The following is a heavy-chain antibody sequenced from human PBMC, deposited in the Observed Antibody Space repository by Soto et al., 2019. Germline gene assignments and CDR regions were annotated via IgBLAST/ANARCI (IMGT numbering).Heavy chain of an antibody. Sequence: XGSLRLSCAASGFTFSSYAMSCVRQAPGKGLEWVSAISGSGGSTYYADSVKGRFTISRDNSKNTLYLQMNSLRAEDTAVYYCATRSGSRHSFDIWGQGTLVNVPS. CDR1: GFTFSSYA. CDR2: ISGSGGST. J-gene: IGHJ3*02. CDR3: ATRSGSRHSFDI. V-gene: IGHV3-23*01. D-gene: IGHD6-13*01.